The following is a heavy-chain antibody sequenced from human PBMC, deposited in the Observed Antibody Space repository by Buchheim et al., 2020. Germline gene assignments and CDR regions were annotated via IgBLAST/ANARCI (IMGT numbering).Heavy chain of an antibody. D-gene: IGHD6-19*01. CDR3: ARDSRGVAGSWGY. CDR1: GLTFSSYW. J-gene: IGHJ4*02. Sequence: EVQLVESGGGLVQPGGSLRLSCAASGLTFSSYWMSWVRQAPGKGLEWVANIKQDGSEKYYVDSVKGRFTISRDNAKNSLYLQMNSLRAEDTAVYYCARDSRGVAGSWGYWGQGTL. CDR2: IKQDGSEK. V-gene: IGHV3-7*01.